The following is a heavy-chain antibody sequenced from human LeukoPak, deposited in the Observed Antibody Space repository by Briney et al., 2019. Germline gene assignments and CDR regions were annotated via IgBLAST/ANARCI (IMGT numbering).Heavy chain of an antibody. D-gene: IGHD3-22*01. CDR2: IIPIFGTA. Sequence: ASVKVSCKASGGTFSSYAISWVRQAPGQGLEWMGGIIPIFGTANYAQKFQGRVTITTDESTSTAYMELSSLRSEDTAVYFCARHSSRGHYYDFDFWGQGSLVTVSS. CDR1: GGTFSSYA. V-gene: IGHV1-69*05. CDR3: ARHSSRGHYYDFDF. J-gene: IGHJ4*02.